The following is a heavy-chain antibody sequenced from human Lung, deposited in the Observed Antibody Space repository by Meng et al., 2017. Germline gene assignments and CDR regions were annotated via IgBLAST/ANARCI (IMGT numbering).Heavy chain of an antibody. Sequence: ASVMVSCKASGYNFPDYWLHWVRRAPGQGLAWMGRIDPKSGDTHYAQRFQGRVTMTGATSISTAYMELSGLRSDDTAMYYCARDEDISAAGKLFGDYWGQGTLVTVSS. CDR3: ARDEDISAAGKLFGDY. CDR2: IDPKSGDT. V-gene: IGHV1-2*06. CDR1: GYNFPDYW. D-gene: IGHD6-13*01. J-gene: IGHJ4*02.